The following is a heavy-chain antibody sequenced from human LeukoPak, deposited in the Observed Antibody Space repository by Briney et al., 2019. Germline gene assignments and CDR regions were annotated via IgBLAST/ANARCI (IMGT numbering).Heavy chain of an antibody. D-gene: IGHD6-13*01. CDR3: AREDRDQEPGYSSSWYGGNAFDI. CDR2: IDYSGST. CDR1: GGSISTYY. Sequence: SETLSLTCSVSGGSISTYYWSWVRQSPGKGLEWIGHIDYSGSTNYNPSLESRVAMSVDTSKKELTLKLSSVTAADTAVYYCAREDRDQEPGYSSSWYGGNAFDIWSQGTMVTVSS. V-gene: IGHV4-59*13. J-gene: IGHJ3*02.